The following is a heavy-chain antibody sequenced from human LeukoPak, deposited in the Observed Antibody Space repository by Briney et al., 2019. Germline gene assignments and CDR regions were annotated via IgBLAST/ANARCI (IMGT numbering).Heavy chain of an antibody. CDR1: GGSIINSNW. V-gene: IGHV4-4*01. CDR2: IYYTGGT. CDR3: ARLAKVESRSLAHYFDS. D-gene: IGHD1-26*01. J-gene: IGHJ4*02. Sequence: SGTLSLTCAVSGGSIINSNWWSWIWQPPGKGLEFIGYIYYTGGTNYNPSLKSRVTISVDTSKNQFSLKLISVTAADTAVYRCARLAKVESRSLAHYFDSWGQGALVTVSS.